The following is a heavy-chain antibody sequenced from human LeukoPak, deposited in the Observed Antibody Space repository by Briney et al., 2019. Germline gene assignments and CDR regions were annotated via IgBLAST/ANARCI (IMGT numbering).Heavy chain of an antibody. CDR3: ARGQLPGNY. CDR1: GFTFSRDW. V-gene: IGHV3-7*05. J-gene: IGHJ4*02. CDR2: IKQDGSEK. D-gene: IGHD2-2*01. Sequence: GGSLRLSCAASGFTFSRDWMTWVRQAPGKGLEWVANIKQDGSEKYYVDSVKGRFTIFRGNARNSLYLQMNSLRAEDTAVYYCARGQLPGNYWGQGTLVTVSS.